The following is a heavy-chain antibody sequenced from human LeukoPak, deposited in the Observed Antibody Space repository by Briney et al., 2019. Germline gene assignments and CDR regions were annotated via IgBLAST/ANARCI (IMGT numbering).Heavy chain of an antibody. CDR3: AREETYYDSSGYRRPFDY. CDR2: IWYDGTRE. J-gene: IGHJ4*02. CDR1: GFTFSSYG. D-gene: IGHD3-22*01. Sequence: GGSLRLSCAASGFTFSSYGFHWVRQAPGKGPEWVALIWYDGTRENYADSVKGRFTISRDNSKNTLYLQMNSLRAEDTAVYYCAREETYYDSSGYRRPFDYWGQGTLVTVSS. V-gene: IGHV3-30*02.